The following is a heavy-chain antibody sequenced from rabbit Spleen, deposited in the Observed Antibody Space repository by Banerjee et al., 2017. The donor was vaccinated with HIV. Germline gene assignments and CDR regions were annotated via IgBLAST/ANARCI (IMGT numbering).Heavy chain of an antibody. CDR3: ARNYVNVFDP. J-gene: IGHJ2*01. V-gene: IGHV1S43*01. CDR2: IDPIFGTT. D-gene: IGHD1-1*01. Sequence: QEQLEESGGDLVKPEGSLTLTCTASGFSFSSSYYMYWVRQAPGKGLEWIGYIDPIFGTTSYASWVNGRFTISSDNAQNTVDLQMNSLTAADTATYFCARNYVNVFDPWGPGTLVTVS. CDR1: GFSFSSSYY.